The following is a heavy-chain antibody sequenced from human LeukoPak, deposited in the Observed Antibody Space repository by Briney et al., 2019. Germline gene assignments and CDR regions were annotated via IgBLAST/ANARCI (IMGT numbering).Heavy chain of an antibody. Sequence: ASVKVSCKASGYTFTGYYMHWVRQAPGQGLEWMGWIDPNSGGTNYAQNFQVRVTMTRDTSISTAYMELSRLRFDDTAVYYCARDLLSYYYYGMDVWGQGTTVTVSS. V-gene: IGHV1-2*02. J-gene: IGHJ6*02. CDR1: GYTFTGYY. D-gene: IGHD2-21*01. CDR3: ARDLLSYYYYGMDV. CDR2: IDPNSGGT.